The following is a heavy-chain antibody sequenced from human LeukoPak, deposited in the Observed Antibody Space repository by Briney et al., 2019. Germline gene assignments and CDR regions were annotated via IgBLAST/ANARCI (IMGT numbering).Heavy chain of an antibody. V-gene: IGHV1-2*02. J-gene: IGHJ4*02. CDR3: ASYPRYSSTPPFDY. Sequence: GATVKVSCKASGYTFTGYYMHWVRQAPGQGLEWMEWINPNTGETNSAQKFQGRVTMTRDTTINTAYMELTRLTSDDTAVYYCASYPRYSSTPPFDYWGQGTLVTVSS. CDR1: GYTFTGYY. D-gene: IGHD2-2*01. CDR2: INPNTGET.